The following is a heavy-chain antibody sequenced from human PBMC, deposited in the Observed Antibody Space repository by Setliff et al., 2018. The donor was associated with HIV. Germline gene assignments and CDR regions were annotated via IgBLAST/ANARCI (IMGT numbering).Heavy chain of an antibody. Sequence: GGSLRLSCAASGFTFSDYYMSWIRQAPGKGLEWISYISRGGRTKYYADSVKGRFTISRDNAKNSLYLQMNSLRAEDTTIYYCARVPVMATTTYWYFDLWGRGTLVTVSS. J-gene: IGHJ2*01. V-gene: IGHV3-11*04. CDR1: GFTFSDYY. CDR3: ARVPVMATTTYWYFDL. D-gene: IGHD1-1*01. CDR2: ISRGGRTK.